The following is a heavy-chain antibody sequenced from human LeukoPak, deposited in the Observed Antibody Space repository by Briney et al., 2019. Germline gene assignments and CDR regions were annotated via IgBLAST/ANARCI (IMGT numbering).Heavy chain of an antibody. D-gene: IGHD6-13*01. V-gene: IGHV3-23*01. J-gene: IGHJ2*01. Sequence: GGSLRLSCEASGFTFSTYAMSWVRQAPGKGLQWVSGISGSGVGTYYADSVKGRFTISRDNSKNTMYVQMNSLRAEGTAVYYCARRAAGQFDLWGRGTLVTVSS. CDR1: GFTFSTYA. CDR2: ISGSGVGT. CDR3: ARRAAGQFDL.